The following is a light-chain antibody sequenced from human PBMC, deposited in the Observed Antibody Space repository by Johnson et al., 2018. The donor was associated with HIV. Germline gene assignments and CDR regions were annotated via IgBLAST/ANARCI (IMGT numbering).Light chain of an antibody. CDR2: ENN. J-gene: IGLJ1*01. CDR1: SSNIGNNY. CDR3: GTWDSSLSAYV. V-gene: IGLV1-51*02. Sequence: QSVLTQTPSVSAAPGQKVTISCSGSSSNIGNNYVSWYQQLPGTAPKLLIYENNKRPSGIPERFSGSKSGQSATLGITGLQTGDEADYYCGTWDSSLSAYVFGTGTKVTGL.